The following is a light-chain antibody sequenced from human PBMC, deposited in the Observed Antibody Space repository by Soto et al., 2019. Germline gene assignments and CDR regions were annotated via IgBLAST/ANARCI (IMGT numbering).Light chain of an antibody. Sequence: QAVLTQPPSASGTPGQRVTISCSGSTSNIGTNYVYWYQQLPGTAPKLLIYRSNQRPSGVPDRFSGSKSGNSASLAISGLRSEDEADYYCAAWDDSLSGVVFGGGTKLTVL. CDR2: RSN. CDR1: TSNIGTNY. J-gene: IGLJ2*01. V-gene: IGLV1-47*01. CDR3: AAWDDSLSGVV.